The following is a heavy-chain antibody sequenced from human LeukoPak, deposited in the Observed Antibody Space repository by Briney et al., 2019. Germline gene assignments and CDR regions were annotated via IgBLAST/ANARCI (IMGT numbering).Heavy chain of an antibody. D-gene: IGHD2-2*01. Sequence: SVKVSCKASGGTFSRYAIRWVRQAPGQGAELMGRIIPILCIANYAQKFQGRVTITADKPTSTAYMELSSLRSEDTAVYYCARDLVSYCSSASCFVGYYYYYGMDVWGQGTTVTVSS. J-gene: IGHJ6*02. CDR2: IIPILCIA. CDR1: GGTFSRYA. V-gene: IGHV1-69*04. CDR3: ARDLVSYCSSASCFVGYYYYYGMDV.